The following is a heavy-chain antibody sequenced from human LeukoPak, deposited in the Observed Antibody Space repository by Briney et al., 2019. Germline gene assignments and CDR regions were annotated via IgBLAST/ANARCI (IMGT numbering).Heavy chain of an antibody. J-gene: IGHJ4*02. CDR2: ISGYNGNT. CDR1: GYTFTTYG. Sequence: GASVKVSCKASGYTFTTYGISWVRQAPGQGLEWMGWISGYNGNTKCAENFQGRVTMTTDTSTSTAYMELRSLRSDDTAVYYCARQHYGGNSVPWDYWGQGTLVTVSS. D-gene: IGHD4-23*01. V-gene: IGHV1-18*01. CDR3: ARQHYGGNSVPWDY.